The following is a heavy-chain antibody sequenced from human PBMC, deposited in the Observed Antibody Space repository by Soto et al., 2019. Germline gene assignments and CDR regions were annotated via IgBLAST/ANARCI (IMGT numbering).Heavy chain of an antibody. CDR1: GSDFSTYS. V-gene: IGHV3-48*02. D-gene: IGHD3-3*01. Sequence: GGSLRLSCRASGSDFSTYSMNWVRQAPGQGLEWIAYVSLDSDSIQYADSVKGRFTISRDDAENLLYLQMDSLRDEDTATYYCARLYYDYVWGQGTTGTVSS. CDR3: ARLYYDYV. CDR2: VSLDSDSI. J-gene: IGHJ6*02.